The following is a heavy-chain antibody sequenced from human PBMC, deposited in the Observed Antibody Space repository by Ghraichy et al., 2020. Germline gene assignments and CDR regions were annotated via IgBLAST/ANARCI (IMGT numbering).Heavy chain of an antibody. J-gene: IGHJ4*02. D-gene: IGHD3-22*01. CDR2: IYYSGST. V-gene: IGHV4-59*01. Sequence: SETLSLTCTVSGGSISSYSWSWIRQPPGKGLEWILYIYYSGSTNYSPSLKSRVAISVDTSKNQFSLKLSSVTAADAAVYYCAVNYYDSSGYFYALGYWGQGTLVTVSS. CDR3: AVNYYDSSGYFYALGY. CDR1: GGSISSYS.